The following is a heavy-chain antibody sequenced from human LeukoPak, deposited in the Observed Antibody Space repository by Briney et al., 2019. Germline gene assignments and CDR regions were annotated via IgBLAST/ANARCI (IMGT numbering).Heavy chain of an antibody. CDR3: ARGVLSVYYFDI. Sequence: SETLSLTCAVSGGSYSGYYWAWIRQSPGKGLEWIGEIPYSGATRHSLSVKTRHTIFADMSNNRFSLSLTSVTPADTAVYYCARGVLSVYYFDIWGQGSVVTVSS. CDR2: IPYSGAT. D-gene: IGHD3-10*01. J-gene: IGHJ3*02. CDR1: GGSYSGYY. V-gene: IGHV4-34*01.